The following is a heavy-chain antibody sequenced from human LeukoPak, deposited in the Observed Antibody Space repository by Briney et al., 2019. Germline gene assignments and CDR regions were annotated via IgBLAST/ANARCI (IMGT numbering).Heavy chain of an antibody. J-gene: IGHJ4*02. V-gene: IGHV1-2*02. CDR3: ARGGLGGSFFYYFDY. CDR2: INPNSGGT. Sequence: ASVKVSCKASGYTFTGYYMHWVRQAPGQGLEWMGWINPNSGGTNYAQKFQGRVTMTRDTSISTAYMELSRLRSDDTAVYYCARGGLGGSFFYYFDYWGQGTLVTVSS. D-gene: IGHD1-26*01. CDR1: GYTFTGYY.